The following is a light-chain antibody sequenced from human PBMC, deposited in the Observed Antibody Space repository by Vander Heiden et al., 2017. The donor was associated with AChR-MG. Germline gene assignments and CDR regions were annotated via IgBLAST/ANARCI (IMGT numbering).Light chain of an antibody. J-gene: IGLJ3*02. Sequence: QSVLTQPPSASGTPGQRVNISCSGSTSNIGNNAVNWYQHLPGTAPKLLIYANNQRPSGVPDRFSGSKSGTSASLAISGLQSEDEADYFCAAWDDSLDGSWVFGGGTTLTVL. CDR2: ANN. CDR1: TSNIGNNA. CDR3: AAWDDSLDGSWV. V-gene: IGLV1-44*01.